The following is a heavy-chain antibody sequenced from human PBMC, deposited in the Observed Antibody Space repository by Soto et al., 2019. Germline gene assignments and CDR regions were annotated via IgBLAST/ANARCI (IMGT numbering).Heavy chain of an antibody. V-gene: IGHV3-11*06. Sequence: PGGSLRLSCAASGFTFSDYYMSWIRQAPGKGLEWVSYISSSYIYYADSVKGRFTISRDNAKNSLYLQMNSLRAEDTAVYYCAREEETMVRGVIIKPIDYWGQGTLVTVSS. D-gene: IGHD3-10*01. CDR2: ISSSYI. CDR3: AREEETMVRGVIIKPIDY. J-gene: IGHJ4*02. CDR1: GFTFSDYY.